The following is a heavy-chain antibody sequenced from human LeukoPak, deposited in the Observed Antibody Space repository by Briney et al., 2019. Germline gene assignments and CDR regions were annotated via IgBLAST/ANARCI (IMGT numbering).Heavy chain of an antibody. Sequence: SETLSLTCTVSGYSISSGYYWGWIRQPPGQGLEWIGEINHSGSTNYNPSLKSRVTISVDTSKNQFSLKLSSVTAADTAVYYCARKRRITMVRGPFDPWGQGTLVTVSS. CDR3: ARKRRITMVRGPFDP. CDR1: GYSISSGYY. J-gene: IGHJ5*02. CDR2: INHSGST. V-gene: IGHV4-38-2*02. D-gene: IGHD3-10*01.